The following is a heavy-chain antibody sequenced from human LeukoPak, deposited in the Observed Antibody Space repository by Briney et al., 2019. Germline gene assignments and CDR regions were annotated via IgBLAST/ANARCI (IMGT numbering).Heavy chain of an antibody. CDR1: GGSISSYY. CDR2: IYYSGST. V-gene: IGHV4-59*01. D-gene: IGHD1-14*01. Sequence: SETLSLTCTVSGGSISSYYWSWIRQPPGKGLEWIGYIYYSGSTNYNPSLKSRVTISVDTSKNQFSLKLSSVTAADTAVYYCARDLGSGTTFYYWGQGTLVTVSS. J-gene: IGHJ4*02. CDR3: ARDLGSGTTFYY.